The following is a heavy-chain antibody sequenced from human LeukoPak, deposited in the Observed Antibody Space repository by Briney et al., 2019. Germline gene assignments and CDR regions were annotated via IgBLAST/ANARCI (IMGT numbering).Heavy chain of an antibody. CDR2: IYSGGST. V-gene: IGHV3-66*01. Sequence: GGSLRLSCAASGFTVSSNYMSWVRQAPGKGLEWVSVIYSGGSTYYADSVKGRFTISRDNSKNTLYLQMNSLRAEDTAVYYCARDPDYYDSSGSLAGYWGQGTLVTVSS. CDR3: ARDPDYYDSSGSLAGY. D-gene: IGHD3-22*01. J-gene: IGHJ4*02. CDR1: GFTVSSNY.